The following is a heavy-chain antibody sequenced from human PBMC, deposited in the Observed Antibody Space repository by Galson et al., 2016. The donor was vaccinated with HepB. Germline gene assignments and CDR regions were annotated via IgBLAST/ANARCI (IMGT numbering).Heavy chain of an antibody. Sequence: SLRLSCAASGFTFNNYGMHWVRQAPGKGLEWVALIWYDGRNKYYADSVKGRFTISRDNSKNTLYLQMNSLRAEDTAVYYCVRDRAARDTFYYYGMDVWGQGATVTVSS. J-gene: IGHJ6*02. D-gene: IGHD6-25*01. CDR3: VRDRAARDTFYYYGMDV. CDR1: GFTFNNYG. V-gene: IGHV3-33*01. CDR2: IWYDGRNK.